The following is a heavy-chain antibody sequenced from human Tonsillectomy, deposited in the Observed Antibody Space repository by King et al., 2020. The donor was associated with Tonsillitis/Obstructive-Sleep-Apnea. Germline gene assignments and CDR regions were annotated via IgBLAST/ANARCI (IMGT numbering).Heavy chain of an antibody. V-gene: IGHV7-4-1*02. CDR1: GNTVTSHA. J-gene: IGHJ5*02. CDR3: ARGGPITHFGVVIKDNWFDP. CDR2: INTNTGNP. D-gene: IGHD3-3*01. Sequence: VQLVQSGSELKKPGASVKVSCKASGNTVTSHAMHWVRQAPGQGLEWMGWINTNTGNPTFAQGFIGRFVFSSDTSVRTTYLQISSLKAEDTAVYYCARGGPITHFGVVIKDNWFDPWGQGTLVTVSS.